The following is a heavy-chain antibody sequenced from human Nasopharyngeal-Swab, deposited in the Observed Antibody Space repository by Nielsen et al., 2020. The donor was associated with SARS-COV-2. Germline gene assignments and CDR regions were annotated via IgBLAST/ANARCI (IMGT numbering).Heavy chain of an antibody. CDR2: INPSGGST. CDR1: GYTFTSYY. Sequence: ASVKVSCKASGYTFTSYYMHWVRQAPGQGLEWMGIINPSGGSTSYAQKFQGRVTMTRDTSTSTVYMELSSLRSEDTAVYYCARDGRLTIFGVASPYYYYYYMDVWGKGTTVTVSS. V-gene: IGHV1-46*01. CDR3: ARDGRLTIFGVASPYYYYYYMDV. D-gene: IGHD3-3*01. J-gene: IGHJ6*03.